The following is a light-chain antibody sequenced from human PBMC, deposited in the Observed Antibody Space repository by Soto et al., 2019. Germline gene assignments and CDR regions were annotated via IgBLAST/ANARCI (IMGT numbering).Light chain of an antibody. CDR2: HAS. CDR3: QQYDNLPLT. J-gene: IGKJ4*01. CDR1: QDISNY. Sequence: DLQMTQSPSSLSASVGDRVTITCQASQDISNYLNWYRQKPGKAPKLLIYHASNLETGVPSRFSGSGSGTDFTFTISSLQPEDIATYYCQQYDNLPLTFGRGTKVEIK. V-gene: IGKV1-33*01.